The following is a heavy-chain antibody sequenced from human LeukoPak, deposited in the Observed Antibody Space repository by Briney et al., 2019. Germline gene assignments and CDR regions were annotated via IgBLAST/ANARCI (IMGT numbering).Heavy chain of an antibody. D-gene: IGHD4-11*01. CDR3: AKGYYGNYVAVDY. CDR1: GFTFSSYA. J-gene: IGHJ4*02. V-gene: IGHV3-23*01. Sequence: GGSLRLSCAASGFTFSSYAMIWVRQAPGKGLDWVSSISDNGDDTYYADSVKGRFTISRDKSTNTLYLQMNSLGADDTAVYYCAKGYYGNYVAVDYWGQGTLVTVSS. CDR2: ISDNGDDT.